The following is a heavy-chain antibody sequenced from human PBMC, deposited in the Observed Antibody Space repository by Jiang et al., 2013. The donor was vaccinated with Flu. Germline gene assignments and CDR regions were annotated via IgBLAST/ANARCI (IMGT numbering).Heavy chain of an antibody. D-gene: IGHD1-20*01. J-gene: IGHJ4*02. CDR2: IIPILGIA. CDR1: GGTFSSYA. Sequence: GAEVKKPGSSVKVSCKASGGTFSSYAISWVRQAPGQGLEWMGRIIPILGIANYAQKFQGRVTITADKSTSTAYMELSSLRSEDTAVYYCARTDNWNDGHGAYWGQGTLVTVSS. V-gene: IGHV1-69*04. CDR3: ARTDNWNDGHGAY.